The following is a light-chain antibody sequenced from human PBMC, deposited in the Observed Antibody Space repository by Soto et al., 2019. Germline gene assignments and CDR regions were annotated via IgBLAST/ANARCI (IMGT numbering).Light chain of an antibody. CDR3: QKYDGPPRT. Sequence: DIQMTQSPSSLSASVGDRVTITCRASQGISNYLAWYQQKPGNVPKLLIYAASTLQTGVPSRFSGSGSGTDFTRTISSLQPEDVAAYYCQKYDGPPRTFGHGTKVEIK. CDR1: QGISNY. J-gene: IGKJ1*01. V-gene: IGKV1-27*01. CDR2: AAS.